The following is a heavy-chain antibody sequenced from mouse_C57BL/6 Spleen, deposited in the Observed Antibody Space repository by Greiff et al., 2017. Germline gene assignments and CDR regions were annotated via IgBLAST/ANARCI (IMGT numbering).Heavy chain of an antibody. D-gene: IGHD1-1*01. Sequence: EVKLMESGGGLVKPGGSLKLSCAASGFTFSSYAMSWVRQTPEKRLEWVATISDGGSYTYYPDNVKGRFTISRDNAKNNLYLQMSHLKSEDTAMYYCARDRSYYGSSPGFAYWGQGTLVTVSA. CDR2: ISDGGSYT. V-gene: IGHV5-4*01. CDR3: ARDRSYYGSSPGFAY. J-gene: IGHJ3*01. CDR1: GFTFSSYA.